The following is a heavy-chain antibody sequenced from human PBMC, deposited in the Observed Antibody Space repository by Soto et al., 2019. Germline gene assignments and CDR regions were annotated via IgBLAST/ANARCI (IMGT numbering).Heavy chain of an antibody. Sequence: GESLKISCEGSGYSFTNYWINWVRQMPGKGLEWMGRIAPSDSYTNYSPSFQGHVTISADKSISTAYLQWNSLKASDTAMYYCADTRVAARPFDFDYWGQGTLVTVSS. CDR2: IAPSDSYT. CDR3: ADTRVAARPFDFDY. J-gene: IGHJ4*02. D-gene: IGHD6-6*01. V-gene: IGHV5-10-1*01. CDR1: GYSFTNYW.